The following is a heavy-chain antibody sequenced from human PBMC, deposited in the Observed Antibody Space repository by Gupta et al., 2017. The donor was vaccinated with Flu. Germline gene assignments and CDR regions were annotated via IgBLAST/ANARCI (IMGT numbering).Heavy chain of an antibody. V-gene: IGHV3-48*03. J-gene: IGHJ4*02. CDR3: ARGHWDN. Sequence: EVLLVESGGGLVQPGGSLRLSCTASGFDFNRYEMSWVRQAPGRGLEWVAFISSSAVTYYTDPVRGRFTTSRDNANNLLYLQMSSLRAEDTAVYYCARGHWDNWGQGTLVTVSS. CDR1: GFDFNRYE. CDR2: ISSSAVT.